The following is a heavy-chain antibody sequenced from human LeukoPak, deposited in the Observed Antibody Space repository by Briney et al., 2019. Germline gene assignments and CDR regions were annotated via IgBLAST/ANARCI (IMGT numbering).Heavy chain of an antibody. CDR2: INPNSGGT. V-gene: IGHV1-2*02. Sequence: ASVKVSCKASGYTFTSYDINWVRRATGQGLEWMGWINPNSGGTNYAQKFQGRVTMTRDTSISTAYMELSRLRSDDTAVYYCARDSQQLVQSTSSDAFDIWGQGTMVTVSS. D-gene: IGHD6-13*01. J-gene: IGHJ3*02. CDR1: GYTFTSYD. CDR3: ARDSQQLVQSTSSDAFDI.